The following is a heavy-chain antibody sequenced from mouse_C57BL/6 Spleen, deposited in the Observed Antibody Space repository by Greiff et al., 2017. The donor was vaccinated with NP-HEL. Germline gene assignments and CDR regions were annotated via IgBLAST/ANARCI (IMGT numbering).Heavy chain of an antibody. J-gene: IGHJ2*01. CDR3: ARLTGLYYFDY. V-gene: IGHV5-9*01. CDR1: GFTFSSYT. CDR2: ISGGGGNT. Sequence: EVMLVESGGGLVKPGGSLKLSCAASGFTFSSYTMSWVRQTPEKRLEWVATISGGGGNTYYPDSVKGRFTISRDNAKNTLYLQMSSLRSEDTALYYCARLTGLYYFDYWGQGTTLTVSS. D-gene: IGHD4-1*01.